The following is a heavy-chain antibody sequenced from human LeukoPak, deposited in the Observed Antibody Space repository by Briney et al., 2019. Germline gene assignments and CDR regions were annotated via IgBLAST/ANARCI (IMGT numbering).Heavy chain of an antibody. D-gene: IGHD4-17*01. CDR2: MSSSGSTT. V-gene: IGHV3-48*03. Sequence: PGGSLRLSCAASGFIVNSCEMHWVRQAPGKGLEWVSYMSSSGSTTYYADSVKGRFTISRDNAKNSLYLQMNSLRAEDTAVYYCAKGTMVTTYNWDHWGQGTLVTVSS. J-gene: IGHJ4*02. CDR3: AKGTMVTTYNWDH. CDR1: GFIVNSCE.